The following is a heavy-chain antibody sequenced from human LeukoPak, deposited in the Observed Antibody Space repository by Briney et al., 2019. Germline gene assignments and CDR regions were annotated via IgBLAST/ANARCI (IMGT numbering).Heavy chain of an antibody. CDR3: ARGSGWYYY. D-gene: IGHD6-19*01. V-gene: IGHV4-59*01. J-gene: IGHJ4*02. CDR2: IYYSGNT. CDR1: GGSISSYY. Sequence: SETLSLTCTVSGGSISSYYWTWIRQPPGKALEWIGYIYYSGNTNYNPSLKSRVTISVDTSKNQFSLKLSSVTAADTAVYYCARGSGWYYYWGQGTLVTVSS.